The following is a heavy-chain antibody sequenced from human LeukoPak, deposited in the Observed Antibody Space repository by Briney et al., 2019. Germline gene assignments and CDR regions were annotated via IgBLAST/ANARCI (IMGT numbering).Heavy chain of an antibody. V-gene: IGHV3-30*03. D-gene: IGHD2-15*01. J-gene: IGHJ3*02. CDR2: ISYDGSNK. CDR1: GFTFSSYS. CDR3: ARVVPDGTDAFDI. Sequence: GGSLRLSCAASGFTFSSYSMNWVRQAPGKGLEWVAVISYDGSNKYYADSVKGRFTISRDNSKNTLYLQMNSLRAEDTAVYYCARVVPDGTDAFDIWGQGTMVTVSS.